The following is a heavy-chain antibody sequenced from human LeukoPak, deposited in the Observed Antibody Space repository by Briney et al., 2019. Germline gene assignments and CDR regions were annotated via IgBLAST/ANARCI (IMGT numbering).Heavy chain of an antibody. V-gene: IGHV1-2*02. D-gene: IGHD3-10*01. J-gene: IGHJ4*02. Sequence: ASVKVSCKASGYTFTGYYMHWVRQAPGQGLEWMGWINPNSGGTNYAQKFQGRVTMTRDTSTSTVYMELSSLRSEDTAVYYCARSSTMVRGVIVYWGQGTLVTVSS. CDR2: INPNSGGT. CDR3: ARSSTMVRGVIVY. CDR1: GYTFTGYY.